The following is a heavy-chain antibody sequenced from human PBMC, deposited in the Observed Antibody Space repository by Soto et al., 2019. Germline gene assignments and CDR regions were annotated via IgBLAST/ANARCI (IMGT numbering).Heavy chain of an antibody. J-gene: IGHJ4*02. CDR2: ISSSSSTI. CDR3: ARDAQSIAAARSVCYFDY. D-gene: IGHD6-13*01. V-gene: IGHV3-48*02. CDR1: GFTFSTYS. Sequence: EVQLVESGGGLVQPGGSLRLSCAASGFTFSTYSMNWDRLAPGKGLEWVAYISSSSSTISSADSVKGRFTISRDNAKNSLYLQMHSLSDDDTAVYYCARDAQSIAAARSVCYFDYCGQGTLVTVSS.